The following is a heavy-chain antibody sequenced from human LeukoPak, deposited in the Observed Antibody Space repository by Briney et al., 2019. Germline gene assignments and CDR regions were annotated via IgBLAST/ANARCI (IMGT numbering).Heavy chain of an antibody. CDR3: ARDWVTVTCDY. Sequence: GGSLRLSCAASGFTFSTYSMNWVRQAPGKGLEWVSFISSSSSTIYYADSVKGRFTISRDNAKNSLYLQMNSLRAEDTAVYYCARDWVTVTCDYWGQGAPVTVSS. CDR2: ISSSSSTI. D-gene: IGHD4-17*01. J-gene: IGHJ4*02. V-gene: IGHV3-48*04. CDR1: GFTFSTYS.